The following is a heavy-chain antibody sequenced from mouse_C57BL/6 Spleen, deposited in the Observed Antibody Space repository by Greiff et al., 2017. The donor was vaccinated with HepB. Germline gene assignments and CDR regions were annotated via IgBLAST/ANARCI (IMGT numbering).Heavy chain of an antibody. J-gene: IGHJ3*01. V-gene: IGHV3-6*01. Sequence: EVQLQQSGPGLVKPSQSLSLTCSVTGYSITSGYYWNWIRQFPGNKLEWMGYISYDGSNNYNPSLKNRISITRDTSKNQFFLKLNSVTTEDTATYYCARGGLRWFAYWGQGTLVTVSA. CDR2: ISYDGSN. CDR1: GYSITSGYY. D-gene: IGHD2-4*01. CDR3: ARGGLRWFAY.